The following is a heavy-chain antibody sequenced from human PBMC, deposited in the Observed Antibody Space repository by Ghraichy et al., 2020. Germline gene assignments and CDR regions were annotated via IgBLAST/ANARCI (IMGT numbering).Heavy chain of an antibody. CDR1: GFTFSSYS. CDR2: ISSSSNTI. Sequence: GSLRLSCAASGFTFSSYSMNWVRQAPGKGLEWVSYISSSSNTIYYADSVKGRFTISRDNAKNSLYLQMNSLRDEDTAVYYCATEWSGYYAGLLRSPRYYYMDVWGKGTTVTVSS. J-gene: IGHJ6*03. V-gene: IGHV3-48*02. CDR3: ATEWSGYYAGLLRSPRYYYMDV. D-gene: IGHD3-3*01.